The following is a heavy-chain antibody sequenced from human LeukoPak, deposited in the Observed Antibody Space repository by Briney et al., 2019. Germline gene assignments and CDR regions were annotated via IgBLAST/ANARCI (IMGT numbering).Heavy chain of an antibody. CDR1: GGSVSSGSYY. CDR3: VRSAGFGAFWFDP. J-gene: IGHJ5*02. Sequence: PSETLSLTCTVSGGSVSSGSYYWSWIRQPPGKGLEWIGCMYYSGSTNYNPSLKSRVTISADTSKSQISLKLTSVTEADTAVYYCVRSAGFGAFWFDPWGQGTLVTVSS. V-gene: IGHV4-61*01. CDR2: MYYSGST. D-gene: IGHD3-10*01.